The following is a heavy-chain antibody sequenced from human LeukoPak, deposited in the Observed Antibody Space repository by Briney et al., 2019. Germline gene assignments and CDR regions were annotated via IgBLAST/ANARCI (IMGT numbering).Heavy chain of an antibody. CDR1: GFTFSSYA. CDR3: AKAVVVIVVVPAYYFDY. CDR2: ISGSGGST. J-gene: IGHJ4*02. D-gene: IGHD2-2*01. Sequence: GGSLRLSCAASGFTFSSYAMSWVRQAPGKGLEWVSAISGSGGSTYYADSVKGRFTISRDNSKNTLYLQMNSLRAEDTAVYYCAKAVVVIVVVPAYYFDYWGQGTLVTVSS. V-gene: IGHV3-23*01.